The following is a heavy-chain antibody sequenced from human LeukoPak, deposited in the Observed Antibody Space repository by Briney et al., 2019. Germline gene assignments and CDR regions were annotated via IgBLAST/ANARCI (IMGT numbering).Heavy chain of an antibody. CDR1: GYTFTSNY. D-gene: IGHD1-26*01. V-gene: IGHV1-46*01. CDR3: ARGMYSGSYDVAFDI. Sequence: ASVTVSCKASGYTFTSNYMHWVRQAPGQGLEWMGIINPSGGSTSYAQKFQGRVTMTRDTSTSTVYMELSSLRSEDTAVYYCARGMYSGSYDVAFDIWGQGTMVTVST. CDR2: INPSGGST. J-gene: IGHJ3*02.